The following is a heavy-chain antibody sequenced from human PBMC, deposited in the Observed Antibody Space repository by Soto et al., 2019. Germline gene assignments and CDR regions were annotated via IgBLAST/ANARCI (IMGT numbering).Heavy chain of an antibody. D-gene: IGHD5-12*01. J-gene: IGHJ4*02. CDR2: IKSKTDGGTT. CDR3: TTQWLRVFAGSGPNYY. V-gene: IGHV3-15*01. CDR1: GFTFSNAW. Sequence: VGSLRLSGAASGFTFSNAWMSWVRQARGKGLEWVGRIKSKTDGGTTDYAAPVKGRFTISRDDSKNTLYLQMNSLKTEDTAVYYCTTQWLRVFAGSGPNYYWGQGTLVTVSS.